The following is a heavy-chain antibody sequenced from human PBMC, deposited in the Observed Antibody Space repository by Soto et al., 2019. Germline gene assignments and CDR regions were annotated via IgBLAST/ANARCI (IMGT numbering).Heavy chain of an antibody. Sequence: PGESLKISCKGSGYSFTSYWIGWVRQMPGKGLEWMGIIYPGDSDTRYSPSFQGQVTISADKSISTAYLQWSSLKASDTAMYYCARSLNTYDSSGYYYDAFDIWGQGTMVTVSS. J-gene: IGHJ3*02. CDR2: IYPGDSDT. CDR1: GYSFTSYW. CDR3: ARSLNTYDSSGYYYDAFDI. D-gene: IGHD3-22*01. V-gene: IGHV5-51*01.